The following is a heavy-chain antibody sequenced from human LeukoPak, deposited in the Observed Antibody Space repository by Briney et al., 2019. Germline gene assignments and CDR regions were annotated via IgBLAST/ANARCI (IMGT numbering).Heavy chain of an antibody. J-gene: IGHJ3*02. D-gene: IGHD3-16*01. CDR2: IKSKADGGTT. Sequence: GGSLRLSCAASGFTFTNAWMTWVRQAPGKGLEWVGRIKSKADGGTTDYAAPVKGRFTISRDDSKNTLYLQMNSLETEDTAVYFCTTGTYRVGYGAFDIWGQGTMVTVSS. CDR1: GFTFTNAW. V-gene: IGHV3-15*01. CDR3: TTGTYRVGYGAFDI.